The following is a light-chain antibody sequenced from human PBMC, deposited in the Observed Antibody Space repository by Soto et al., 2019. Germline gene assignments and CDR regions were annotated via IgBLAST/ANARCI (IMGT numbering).Light chain of an antibody. CDR2: AAS. CDR1: QGISSY. J-gene: IGKJ4*01. CDR3: QQLNSYPLT. Sequence: DIQLTQSPSFLSASVGDRVTITCRASQGISSYVAWYQQKPGKAPKLLIYAASTLQSGVPSRFSGSGSGTEFTLTISSLQPEDFAIYYCQQLNSYPLTFGGGTKVEIK. V-gene: IGKV1-9*01.